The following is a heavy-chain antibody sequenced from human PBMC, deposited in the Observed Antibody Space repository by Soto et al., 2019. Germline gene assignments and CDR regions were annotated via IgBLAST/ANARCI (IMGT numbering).Heavy chain of an antibody. V-gene: IGHV4-39*01. CDR2: IFYSGST. CDR1: GGSISSSSYY. J-gene: IGHJ6*02. CDR3: ACIFSGGYSYGFYYNGMDV. Sequence: SETLSLTCTVSGGSISSSSYYWGWIRQPPGKGLEWIGSIFYSGSTYYNPSLKSRVTISVDTSKNQFSLKLSSVTAADTAVYYCACIFSGGYSYGFYYNGMDVWGQGTTVTV. D-gene: IGHD5-18*01.